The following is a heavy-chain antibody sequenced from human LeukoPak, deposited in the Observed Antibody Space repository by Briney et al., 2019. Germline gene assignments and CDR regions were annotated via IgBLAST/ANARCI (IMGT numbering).Heavy chain of an antibody. D-gene: IGHD7-27*01. CDR2: ISGSGGST. CDR1: GFTFSSYA. Sequence: GGSLRLSCAASGFTFSSYAMSWVRQAPGKGLEWVSAISGSGGSTYYADSVKGRFTISRDNSKNTLYLQMNSLRAEDTAVYYCASNWVGRGAFDIWGQGTMVTVSS. CDR3: ASNWVGRGAFDI. J-gene: IGHJ3*02. V-gene: IGHV3-23*01.